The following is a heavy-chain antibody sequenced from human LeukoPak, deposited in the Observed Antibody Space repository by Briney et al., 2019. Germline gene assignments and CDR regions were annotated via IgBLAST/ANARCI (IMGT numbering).Heavy chain of an antibody. CDR2: ISYDGSNK. V-gene: IGHV3-30*18. Sequence: PGRSLRLSCAASGFTFSSYAMHWVRQAPGKGLEWVAVISYDGSNKYYADSVKGRFTISRDNSKNTLYLQMNSLRAEDTAVYYCAKDVYYGMDVWGQGTTVTVSS. J-gene: IGHJ6*02. CDR3: AKDVYYGMDV. CDR1: GFTFSSYA.